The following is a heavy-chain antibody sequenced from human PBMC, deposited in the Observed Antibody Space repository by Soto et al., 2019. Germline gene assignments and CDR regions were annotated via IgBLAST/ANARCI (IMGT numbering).Heavy chain of an antibody. V-gene: IGHV4-31*03. CDR1: GGSISSGGYY. CDR2: IYYSGST. CDR3: ARQAVPAAIVY. J-gene: IGHJ4*02. Sequence: SETLSLTCTVSGGSISSGGYYWSWIRQHPGKGLEWIGYIYYSGSTYYNPSLKSRVTISVDTSKNQFSLKLSSVTAADTAVYYCARQAVPAAIVYWGQGTLVTVSS. D-gene: IGHD2-2*01.